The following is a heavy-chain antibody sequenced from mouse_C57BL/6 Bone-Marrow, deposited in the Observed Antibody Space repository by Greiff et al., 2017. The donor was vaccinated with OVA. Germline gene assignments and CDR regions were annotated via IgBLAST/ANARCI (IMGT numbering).Heavy chain of an antibody. Sequence: VNVVESGPGLVQPSQSLSITCTVSGFSLTSYGVHWVRQSPGKGLEWLGVIWRGGSTDYNAAFMSRLSITKDNSKSQVFFKMNSLQADDTAIYYCAKITFYYYAMDYWGQGTSVTVSS. V-gene: IGHV2-5*01. CDR2: IWRGGST. D-gene: IGHD1-3*01. CDR1: GFSLTSYG. CDR3: AKITFYYYAMDY. J-gene: IGHJ4*01.